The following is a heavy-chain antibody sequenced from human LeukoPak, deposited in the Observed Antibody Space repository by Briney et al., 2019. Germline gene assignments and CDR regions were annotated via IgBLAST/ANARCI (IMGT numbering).Heavy chain of an antibody. J-gene: IGHJ4*02. Sequence: PSETLSLTCAVYGGSFSGYYWSWIRQPPGKGLEWIGEINHSGSTNYNPSLKSRVTISVDTSKNQFSLKLSSVTAADTAVYYCAREKYYDSSGYYYRHFDYWGQGTLVTVSS. CDR1: GGSFSGYY. CDR2: INHSGST. CDR3: AREKYYDSSGYYYRHFDY. D-gene: IGHD3-22*01. V-gene: IGHV4-34*01.